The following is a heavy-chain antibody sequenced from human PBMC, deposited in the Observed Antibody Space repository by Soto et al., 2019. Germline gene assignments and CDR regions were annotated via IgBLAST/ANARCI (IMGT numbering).Heavy chain of an antibody. J-gene: IGHJ4*02. V-gene: IGHV4-59*01. Sequence: SETLSLTCTVSGGSISSYYWSWIRQPPGKGLEWIGYIYYSGSTNYNPSLKSRVTISVDTSKNQFSLKLSSVTAADTAVYYCARVNFYGSGSYGALGFDYRAQRTPVTGSS. D-gene: IGHD3-10*01. CDR2: IYYSGST. CDR1: GGSISSYY. CDR3: ARVNFYGSGSYGALGFDY.